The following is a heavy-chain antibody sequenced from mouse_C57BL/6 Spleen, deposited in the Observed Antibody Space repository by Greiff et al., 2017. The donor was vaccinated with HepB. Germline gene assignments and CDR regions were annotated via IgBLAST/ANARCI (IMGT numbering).Heavy chain of an antibody. Sequence: VQLQQPGAELVMPGASVKLSCKASGYTFTSYWMHWVKQRPGQGLEWIGEIDPSDSYTNYNQKFKGKSTLTVDKSSSTAYMQLSSLTSEDSAVYYCARLAGSFDYWGQGTTLTVSS. V-gene: IGHV1-69*01. J-gene: IGHJ2*01. CDR2: IDPSDSYT. D-gene: IGHD3-3*01. CDR1: GYTFTSYW. CDR3: ARLAGSFDY.